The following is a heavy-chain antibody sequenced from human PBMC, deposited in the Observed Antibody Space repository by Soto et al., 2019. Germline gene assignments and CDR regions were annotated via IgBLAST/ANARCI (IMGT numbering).Heavy chain of an antibody. V-gene: IGHV4-4*02. CDR2: VYHNGTS. CDR1: GGSIRSTNW. Sequence: VHLQESGPGLVKPSGTVSLTCVVSGGSIRSTNWWAWVRQTPGKGLEWIGEVYHNGTSNYNPSLKGRATISVDRAKDQVSLRLSSVIDADTAVYYCARGLERYCSVTSCHAMDVGGQGTPVTVSS. J-gene: IGHJ6*02. CDR3: ARGLERYCSVTSCHAMDV. D-gene: IGHD2-15*01.